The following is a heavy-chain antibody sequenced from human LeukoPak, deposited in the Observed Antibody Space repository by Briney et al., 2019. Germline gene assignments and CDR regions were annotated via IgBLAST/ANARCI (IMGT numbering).Heavy chain of an antibody. V-gene: IGHV1-2*02. Sequence: ASVNVSCQGSGYTFTGYYMHWLRQAPGQGLEWMGWINPNSGGTNYAQKFQGRVTMTSDTSISTAYMELTRLRSDDTAVYYCARGRSGYYLDCWGQGTLVTVSS. CDR1: GYTFTGYY. CDR3: ARGRSGYYLDC. CDR2: INPNSGGT. D-gene: IGHD3-22*01. J-gene: IGHJ4*02.